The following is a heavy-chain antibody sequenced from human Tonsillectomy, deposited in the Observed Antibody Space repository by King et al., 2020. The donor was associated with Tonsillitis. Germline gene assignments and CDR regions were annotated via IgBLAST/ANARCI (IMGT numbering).Heavy chain of an antibody. CDR1: GYTFTTYA. CDR3: AKDRFGGCDYSFDF. Sequence: VQLVESGGGLVQPGGSLRLSCAASGYTFTTYAMSWVRQAPGKGLEWVSGISGSGGNTYYADSVKGRFTISRENSKNTLYLQMKSLKAEETAVYYCAKDRFGGCDYSFDFWGQGTLVTVSS. D-gene: IGHD5-12*01. J-gene: IGHJ4*02. V-gene: IGHV3-23*04. CDR2: ISGSGGNT.